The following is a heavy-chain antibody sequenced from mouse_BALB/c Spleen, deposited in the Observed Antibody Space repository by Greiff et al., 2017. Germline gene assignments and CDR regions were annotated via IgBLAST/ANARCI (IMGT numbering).Heavy chain of an antibody. CDR1: GFTFSDYY. CDR2: ISDGGSYT. CDR3: ARGYGNYLYYYAMDY. J-gene: IGHJ4*01. V-gene: IGHV5-4*02. D-gene: IGHD2-1*01. Sequence: EVQGVESGGGLVKPGGSLKLSCAASGFTFSDYYMYWVRQTPEKRLEWVATISDGGSYTYYPDSVKGRFTISRDNAKNNLYLQMSSLKSEDTAMYYCARGYGNYLYYYAMDYWGQGTSVTVSS.